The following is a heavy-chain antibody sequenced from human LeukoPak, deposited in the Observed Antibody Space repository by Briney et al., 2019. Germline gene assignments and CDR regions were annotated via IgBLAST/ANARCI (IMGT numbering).Heavy chain of an antibody. J-gene: IGHJ4*02. CDR1: GFTFTNYE. CDR3: RGYYYDSSGYYYFDY. Sequence: GGSLILSCAASGFTFTNYEMNWVRQAPGKGLEWVSAISGSGGSTYYADSVKGRFTISRDNSKNTLYLQMNSLRAEDTAVYYSRGYYYDSSGYYYFDYWGQGTLVTVSS. D-gene: IGHD3-22*01. CDR2: ISGSGGST. V-gene: IGHV3-23*01.